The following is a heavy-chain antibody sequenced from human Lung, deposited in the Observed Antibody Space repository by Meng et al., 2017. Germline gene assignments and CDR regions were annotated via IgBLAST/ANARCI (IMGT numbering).Heavy chain of an antibody. Sequence: QGQLQEVGPGLVKPAGTLSLPCAASGGSISSSNWWRWVRQPPGKGLEWIGEIYHSGSTNYNPSLKSRVTISVDKSKNQFSLKLSSVTAADTAVYYCARRGLWLDPQNFDYWGQGTLVTVSS. V-gene: IGHV4-4*02. D-gene: IGHD6-19*01. CDR3: ARRGLWLDPQNFDY. CDR1: GGSISSSNW. J-gene: IGHJ4*02. CDR2: IYHSGST.